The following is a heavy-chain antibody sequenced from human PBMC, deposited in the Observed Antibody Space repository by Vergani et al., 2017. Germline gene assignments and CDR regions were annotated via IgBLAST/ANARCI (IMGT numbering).Heavy chain of an antibody. J-gene: IGHJ4*02. CDR2: IYHSGST. D-gene: IGHD3-9*01. CDR3: ARGIEGPDWLLRGTRGPNFDY. V-gene: IGHV4-4*02. CDR1: GGSISSSNW. Sequence: QVQLQESGPGLVKPSGTLSLTCAVSGGSISSSNWWSWVRQPPGKGLEWIGEIYHSGSTNYNPSLKSRVTISVDKSKNQFSLKLSSVTAADTAVYYCARGIEGPDWLLRGTRGPNFDYWGQGTLVTVSS.